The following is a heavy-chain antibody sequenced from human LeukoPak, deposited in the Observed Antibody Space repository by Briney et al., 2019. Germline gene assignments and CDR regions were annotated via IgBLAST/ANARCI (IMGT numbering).Heavy chain of an antibody. CDR2: ISGSGGTT. CDR1: GFTFSSYA. J-gene: IGHJ4*02. CDR3: AKARNSNFDY. V-gene: IGHV3-23*01. D-gene: IGHD6-13*01. Sequence: SGGSLRLSCAASGFTFSSYAMDWVRQAPGRGLEWVSTISGSGGTTYYADSVKGRFTSSRENSKNTLYLQMNSLRAEDTAVYYCAKARNSNFDYWGQGTLVTVSS.